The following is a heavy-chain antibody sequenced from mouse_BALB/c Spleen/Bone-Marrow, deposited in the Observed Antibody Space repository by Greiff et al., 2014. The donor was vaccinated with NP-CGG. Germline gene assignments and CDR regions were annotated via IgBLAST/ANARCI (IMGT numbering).Heavy chain of an antibody. D-gene: IGHD2-4*01. CDR1: GYTFTSYW. V-gene: IGHV1S127*01. CDR2: VDPSDSYT. J-gene: IGHJ1*01. CDR3: TRGDYDWYFDV. Sequence: QVQLQQPGAELVEPGASVKMSCKASGYTFTSYWMHWVKQRPGQGLERIGVVDPSDSYTSYNQKFKGKATLTVDTSSSTAYMQLSSLTSEDSAVYYCTRGDYDWYFDVWGAGTTVTVSS.